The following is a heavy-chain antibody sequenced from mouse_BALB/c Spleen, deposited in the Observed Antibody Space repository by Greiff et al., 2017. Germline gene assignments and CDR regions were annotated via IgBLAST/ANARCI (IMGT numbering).Heavy chain of an antibody. V-gene: IGHV1-87*01. Sequence: QVQLQQSGAELARPGASVNLSCKASGYTFTSYWMQWVKQRPGQGLEWIGAIYPGDGDTRYTQKFKGKATLTADKSSSTAYMQLSSLASEDSAVYYCAREGYDGAYWGQGTLVTVSA. J-gene: IGHJ3*01. CDR1: GYTFTSYW. CDR2: IYPGDGDT. D-gene: IGHD2-2*01. CDR3: AREGYDGAY.